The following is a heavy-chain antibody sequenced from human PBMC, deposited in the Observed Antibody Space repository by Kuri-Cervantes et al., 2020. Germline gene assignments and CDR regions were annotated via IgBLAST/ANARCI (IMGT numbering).Heavy chain of an antibody. CDR2: IKQDGSEK. J-gene: IGHJ3*02. CDR3: ARSSGYYPDAFDI. CDR1: GFTFSSYA. D-gene: IGHD3-22*01. Sequence: GESLKISCAASGFTFSSYAMHWVRQAPGKGLEWVANIKQDGSEKYYVDSVKGRFTVSRDNAKNSLYLQMNSLRAEDTAVYYCARSSGYYPDAFDIWGQGTMVTVSS. V-gene: IGHV3-7*01.